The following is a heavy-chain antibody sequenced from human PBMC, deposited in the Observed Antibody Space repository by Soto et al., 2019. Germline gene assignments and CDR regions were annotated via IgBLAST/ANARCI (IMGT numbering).Heavy chain of an antibody. J-gene: IGHJ3*02. Sequence: QVQLVQSGAEVKKPGSSVKVSCKDSGGTFSTYSMFWVRQAPGQGLEWMGRIIPMLGIRNYAQRFQDRVTITADKATATAHMELSSLRSEDTALYYCTSGRWSGEVFDIWGQGTMVTVSS. CDR3: TSGRWSGEVFDI. CDR1: GGTFSTYS. CDR2: IIPMLGIR. V-gene: IGHV1-69*02. D-gene: IGHD2-15*01.